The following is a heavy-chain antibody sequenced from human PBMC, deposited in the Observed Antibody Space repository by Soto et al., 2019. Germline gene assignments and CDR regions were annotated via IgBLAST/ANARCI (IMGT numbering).Heavy chain of an antibody. D-gene: IGHD3-3*01. V-gene: IGHV1-46*01. J-gene: IGHJ6*02. CDR2: INPSGGST. CDR1: GYTFTSYY. CDR3: ASWADMNHDFWSGCYSPLAYGMDV. Sequence: GASVKVSCKASGYTFTSYYMHWVRQAPGQGLEWMGIINPSGGSTSYAQKFPGRVTMTRDTFTSTVYLELRRLRSEDTAEYYCASWADMNHDFWSGCYSPLAYGMDVWGQGTTVTVSS.